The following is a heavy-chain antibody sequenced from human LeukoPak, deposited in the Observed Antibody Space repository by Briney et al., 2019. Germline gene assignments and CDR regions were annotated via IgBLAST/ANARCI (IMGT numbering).Heavy chain of an antibody. CDR3: ARFSSGPRYFDY. D-gene: IGHD2-8*02. J-gene: IGHJ4*02. V-gene: IGHV3-21*01. Sequence: GGSLRLSCAASGFTFSSYSMTWVRQAPGKWLEWVSSISSSSSYIYYADSVKGRFTISRDNAKNSLYLQMNSLRAEDTAVYYCARFSSGPRYFDYWGQGTLVTVSS. CDR1: GFTFSSYS. CDR2: ISSSSSYI.